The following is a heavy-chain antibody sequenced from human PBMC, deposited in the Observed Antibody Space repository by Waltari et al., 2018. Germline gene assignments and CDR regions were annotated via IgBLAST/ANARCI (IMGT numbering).Heavy chain of an antibody. CDR2: INHSGST. D-gene: IGHD5-12*01. CDR3: ARGRLPINEGDAFDI. V-gene: IGHV4-34*01. J-gene: IGHJ3*02. Sequence: QVQLQQWGAGLLKPSETLSLTCAVYGGSFSGYYWSWIRQPPGKGLEWIGEINHSGSTNYNPSLKSRVTISVDTSKNQFSLKLSSVTAADTAVYYCARGRLPINEGDAFDIWGQGTMVTVSS. CDR1: GGSFSGYY.